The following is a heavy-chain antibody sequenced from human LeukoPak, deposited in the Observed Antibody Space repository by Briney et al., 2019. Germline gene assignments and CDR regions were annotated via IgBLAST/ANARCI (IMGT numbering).Heavy chain of an antibody. V-gene: IGHV3-74*01. Sequence: GGSLRLSCAASGFTFSTYWMHWVRQAPGKGLVWVSRIDGEGSVTKYTDSVKGRFTISRDNDKNTVYLQMNSLRAEDTAVYYCTTGGSYFFDYWGQGTLVTVSS. CDR3: TTGGSYFFDY. CDR2: IDGEGSVT. D-gene: IGHD1-1*01. J-gene: IGHJ4*02. CDR1: GFTFSTYW.